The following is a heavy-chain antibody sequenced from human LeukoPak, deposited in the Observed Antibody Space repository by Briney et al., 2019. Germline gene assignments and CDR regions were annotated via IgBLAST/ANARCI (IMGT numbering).Heavy chain of an antibody. J-gene: IGHJ3*01. CDR2: ISSRGDTI. CDR3: ASLGGLYCSGGNCYRDAFDV. V-gene: IGHV3-48*04. Sequence: PGGSLRLSCAASGFTFSSYSMNWVRQAPGKGLECVSYISSRGDTIHYADSVKGRFTISRDNAKNSLYLQMNSLRAEDTAVYYCASLGGLYCSGGNCYRDAFDVWGQGTMVTVSS. D-gene: IGHD2-15*01. CDR1: GFTFSSYS.